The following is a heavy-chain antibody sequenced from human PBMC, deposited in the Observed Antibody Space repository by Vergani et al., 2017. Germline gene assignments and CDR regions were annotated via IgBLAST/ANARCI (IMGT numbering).Heavy chain of an antibody. CDR2: ISSSSSYI. CDR3: ARVRGIGSSSSVSGGELDY. J-gene: IGHJ4*02. D-gene: IGHD6-6*01. Sequence: EVQLVESGGGLVKPGGSLRLSCAASGFTFSSYSMNWVRQAPGKGLEWVSSISSSSSYIYYADSVKGRFTISRDNAKNSLYLQMNSLRAEDTAVYYCARVRGIGSSSSVSGGELDYWGQGTLVTVSS. V-gene: IGHV3-21*04. CDR1: GFTFSSYS.